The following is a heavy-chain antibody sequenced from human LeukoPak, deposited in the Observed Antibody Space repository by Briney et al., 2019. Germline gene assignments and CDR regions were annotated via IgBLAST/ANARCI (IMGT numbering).Heavy chain of an antibody. V-gene: IGHV3-21*01. Sequence: PGGSLRLSCAASGFTFSSYNMNWVRQAPGKGLEWVSSISRNSSYIYYADSVKGRFTISRDNAKNSLYLQMNSLRAEDTAVYFCARPLDPQYSGSYVIWGQGTMVTVSS. CDR3: ARPLDPQYSGSYVI. CDR2: ISRNSSYI. D-gene: IGHD1-26*01. CDR1: GFTFSSYN. J-gene: IGHJ3*02.